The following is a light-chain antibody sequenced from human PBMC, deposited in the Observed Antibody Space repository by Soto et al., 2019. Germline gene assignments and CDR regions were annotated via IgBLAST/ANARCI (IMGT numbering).Light chain of an antibody. Sequence: DVRMTQSPSSLSASVGDTITITCRASRTINTYLNWFLQKPGEPPRLLIYGASTLRDGVPSRFSGSGSGADFTLTISGLQPEDFASYHCQQTYSDISFGGGTKVDIK. V-gene: IGKV1-39*01. J-gene: IGKJ4*01. CDR3: QQTYSDIS. CDR2: GAS. CDR1: RTINTY.